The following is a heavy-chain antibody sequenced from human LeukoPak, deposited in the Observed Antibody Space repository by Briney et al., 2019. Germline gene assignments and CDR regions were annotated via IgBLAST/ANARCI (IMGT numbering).Heavy chain of an antibody. CDR3: ARGMVRGVFDP. V-gene: IGHV4-30-4*08. D-gene: IGHD3-10*01. CDR1: GGSISSGDYY. CDR2: IYYSGST. Sequence: SETLSLTCTVSGGSISSGDYYWSWIRQPPGKGLEWIGYIYYSGSTYYNPSLKSRVTISVDTSKNQFSLKLSSVTAADTAVYYCARGMVRGVFDPWGPGTLVTVSS. J-gene: IGHJ5*02.